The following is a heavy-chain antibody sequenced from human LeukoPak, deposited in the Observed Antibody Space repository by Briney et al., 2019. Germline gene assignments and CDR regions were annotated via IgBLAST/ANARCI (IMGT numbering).Heavy chain of an antibody. Sequence: GGPLRLSCAASGFTFSSYAMSWVRQAPGKGLEWVSAISGSGGSTYYADSVKGRFTISRDNAKNSLYLQMNSLRAEDTAVYYCAELGITMIGGVWGKGTTVTISS. CDR2: ISGSGGST. V-gene: IGHV3-23*01. D-gene: IGHD3-10*02. CDR3: AELGITMIGGV. CDR1: GFTFSSYA. J-gene: IGHJ6*04.